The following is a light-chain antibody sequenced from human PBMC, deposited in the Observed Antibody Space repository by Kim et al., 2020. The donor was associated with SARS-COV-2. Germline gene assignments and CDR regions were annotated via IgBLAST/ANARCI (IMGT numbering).Light chain of an antibody. Sequence: ASISGRSSQSLLHSNGYNYWDWYLQKPGQSPQLLIYLGSNRASGVPDRFSGSGSGTDFTLKISRVEAEDVGVYYCMQALQTPRFTFGPGTKVDIK. CDR1: QSLLHSNGYNY. CDR3: MQALQTPRFT. V-gene: IGKV2-28*01. J-gene: IGKJ3*01. CDR2: LGS.